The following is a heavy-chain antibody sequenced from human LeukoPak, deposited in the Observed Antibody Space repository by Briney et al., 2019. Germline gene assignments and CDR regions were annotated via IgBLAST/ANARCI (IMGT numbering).Heavy chain of an antibody. CDR1: GGSFSGYY. V-gene: IGHV4-34*01. Sequence: SETLSLTCAVYGGSFSGYYWSWIRQPPGKGLEWIGEINHSGSTNYNPSLKSRVTISVDTSKNQFSLKLSSVTAADTAVYYCATSYCSGGSCYSGWLDPWGQGTLVTVSS. CDR3: ATSYCSGGSCYSGWLDP. J-gene: IGHJ5*02. CDR2: INHSGST. D-gene: IGHD2-15*01.